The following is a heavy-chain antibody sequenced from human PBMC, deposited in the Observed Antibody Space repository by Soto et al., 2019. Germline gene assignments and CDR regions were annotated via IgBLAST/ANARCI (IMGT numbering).Heavy chain of an antibody. CDR2: IYWDDDK. Sequence: QITLNESGPPVVKPAETLTLTCTFSGFSLNTSGVGVGWIRQSPGKAPEWLALIYWDDDKRYSASLKSRLTITKDTSKNQVVLTMASVDPADTATYYCAHRILRTVFGLVTTTAIYFDFWGQGTPVVVSS. D-gene: IGHD3-3*01. CDR3: AHRILRTVFGLVTTTAIYFDF. CDR1: GFSLNTSGVG. V-gene: IGHV2-5*02. J-gene: IGHJ4*02.